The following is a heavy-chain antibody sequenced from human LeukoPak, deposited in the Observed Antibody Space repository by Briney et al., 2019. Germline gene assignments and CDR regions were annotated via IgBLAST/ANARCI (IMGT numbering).Heavy chain of an antibody. CDR2: INPNSGGT. Sequence: ASVKVSCKASGYTFTSSAMNWVRQAPGQGLEWMGWINPNSGGTNYAQKFRGRVTMTRDTSISTAYMELSRLRSDDTAVYYCARDQGNYPYYYYYMDVWGKGTTVTISS. D-gene: IGHD1-7*01. J-gene: IGHJ6*03. V-gene: IGHV1-2*02. CDR1: GYTFTSSA. CDR3: ARDQGNYPYYYYYMDV.